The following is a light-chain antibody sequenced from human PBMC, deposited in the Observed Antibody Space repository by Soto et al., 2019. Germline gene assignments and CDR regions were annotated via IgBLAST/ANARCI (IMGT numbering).Light chain of an antibody. V-gene: IGLV2-11*01. CDR2: DVS. CDR3: SSYAGNYVYV. J-gene: IGLJ1*01. Sequence: QAALTQPRSVSGSPGQSVTIPCTGTSSDVGGYNYVSWYQRHAGKGPKLIIYDVSERPSGVPDRFSASKSGNTASLTISGLQAEDEDDYYCSSYAGNYVYVFGSGTKVTVL. CDR1: SSDVGGYNY.